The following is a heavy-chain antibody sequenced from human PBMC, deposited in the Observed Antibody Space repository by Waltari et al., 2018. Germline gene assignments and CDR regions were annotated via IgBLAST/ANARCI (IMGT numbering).Heavy chain of an antibody. Sequence: QVQLVESGGGVVQPGRSLRLSCAASGFTFSSYSMHWVRQAPGKALEWVAVISYDGSNKYYADSVKGRFTISRDNSKNTLYLQMNSLRAEDTAVHYCTTDILSGTQNPDYWGQGTLVTVSS. CDR1: GFTFSSYS. D-gene: IGHD3-9*01. CDR3: TTDILSGTQNPDY. CDR2: ISYDGSNK. J-gene: IGHJ4*02. V-gene: IGHV3-30-3*01.